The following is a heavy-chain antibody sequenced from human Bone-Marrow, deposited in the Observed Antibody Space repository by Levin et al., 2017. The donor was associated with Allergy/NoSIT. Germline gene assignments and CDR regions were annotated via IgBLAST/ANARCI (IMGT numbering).Heavy chain of an antibody. J-gene: IGHJ4*02. CDR1: GFSFNNFA. CDR3: AHSHYEVFAALDY. CDR2: ISRSGDTT. V-gene: IGHV3-23*01. Sequence: SCAASGFSFNNFAMYWVRQAPGKGLEWVSGISRSGDTTYYADSLKGRFTISRDNAKNTLYLQMNSLRAEDTAIYYCAHSHYEVFAALDYWGQGTLVTVSS. D-gene: IGHD3-3*01.